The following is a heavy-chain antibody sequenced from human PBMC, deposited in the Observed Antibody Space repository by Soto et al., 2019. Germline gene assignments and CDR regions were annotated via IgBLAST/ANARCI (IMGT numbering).Heavy chain of an antibody. CDR3: ARSDIIWITHYYYGMDV. D-gene: IGHD2-15*01. CDR1: GFTFSDYY. Sequence: PGGSLRLSCAASGFTFSDYYMSWIRQAPGKGLEWVSYISSSSSYTNYADSVKGRFTISRDNAKNSLYLQMNSLRAEDTAVYYCARSDIIWITHYYYGMDVWGQGTTVTVSS. CDR2: ISSSSSYT. V-gene: IGHV3-11*06. J-gene: IGHJ6*02.